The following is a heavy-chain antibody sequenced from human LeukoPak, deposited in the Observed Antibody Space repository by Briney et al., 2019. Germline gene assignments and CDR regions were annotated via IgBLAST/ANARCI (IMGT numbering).Heavy chain of an antibody. CDR3: ARFYGYYDSSPTPSGFDP. CDR2: IYPGDSDT. V-gene: IGHV5-51*01. J-gene: IGHJ5*02. Sequence: GESLKISCKGSGYSFTSYWIGWVRQMPGKGLEWMGIIYPGDSDTRYSPSFQGQVTISADKSISTAYLQWSSLKASDTAMYYCARFYGYYDSSPTPSGFDPWGQGTLVTVSS. D-gene: IGHD3-22*01. CDR1: GYSFTSYW.